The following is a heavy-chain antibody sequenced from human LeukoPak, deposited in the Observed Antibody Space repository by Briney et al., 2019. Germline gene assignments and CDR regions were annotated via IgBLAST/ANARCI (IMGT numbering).Heavy chain of an antibody. V-gene: IGHV4-30-4*01. CDR1: GGSISSGDYY. CDR3: ARDNRPYSSGWYWGY. D-gene: IGHD6-19*01. Sequence: SETLSLTCTVSGGSISSGDYYWSWIRQPPGKGLEWIGYIYYSGSTYYNPSLKSRVTISVDTSKNQFSLKLSSVTAADTAVYYCARDNRPYSSGWYWGYWGQGTLVTVSS. CDR2: IYYSGST. J-gene: IGHJ4*02.